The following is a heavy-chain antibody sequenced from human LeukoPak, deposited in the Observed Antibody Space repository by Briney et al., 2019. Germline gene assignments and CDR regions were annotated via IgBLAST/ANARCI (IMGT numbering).Heavy chain of an antibody. Sequence: SETLSLTCTVSGGSISSGGYYWSWIRQHPGKGLEWIGYIYYSGSTYYNPYLKSRVTISVDTSKNQFSLKLSSVTAADTAVYYCARSIAVAEPFDYWGQGTLVTVSS. CDR2: IYYSGST. J-gene: IGHJ4*02. D-gene: IGHD6-19*01. CDR3: ARSIAVAEPFDY. V-gene: IGHV4-31*03. CDR1: GGSISSGGYY.